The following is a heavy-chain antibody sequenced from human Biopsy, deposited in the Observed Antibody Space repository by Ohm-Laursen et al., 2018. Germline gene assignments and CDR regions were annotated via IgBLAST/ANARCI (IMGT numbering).Heavy chain of an antibody. J-gene: IGHJ4*02. V-gene: IGHV1-69*04. CDR2: IVPVLGHI. CDR1: GRPSSNYA. D-gene: IGHD3-3*01. CDR3: VADADGYYTEFDY. Sequence: GASVKVSCNASGRPSSNYAFNWVRHAPGQGLEWVGRIVPVLGHINYAQRFQGRVSITADKSMSYVFMELSRLTSGDTAVYYCVADADGYYTEFDYWGQGTLVIVSS.